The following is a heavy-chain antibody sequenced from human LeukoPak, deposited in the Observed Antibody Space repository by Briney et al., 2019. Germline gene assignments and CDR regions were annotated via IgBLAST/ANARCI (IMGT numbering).Heavy chain of an antibody. Sequence: VASVNVSCKASGYTFTSYGISWVRQAPGQGLEWVGWISAYNGNTNYAQKLQGRVTMTTDTSTSTAYMELRSLRSDDTAVYYCASAPGEWEPPDGFDIWGQGTMVTVSS. D-gene: IGHD3-16*01. CDR2: ISAYNGNT. J-gene: IGHJ3*02. CDR1: GYTFTSYG. CDR3: ASAPGEWEPPDGFDI. V-gene: IGHV1-18*01.